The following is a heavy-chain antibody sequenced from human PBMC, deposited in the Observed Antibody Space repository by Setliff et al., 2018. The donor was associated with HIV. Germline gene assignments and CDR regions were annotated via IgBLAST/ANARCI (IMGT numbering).Heavy chain of an antibody. CDR1: GYNFSTYA. V-gene: IGHV1-3*03. CDR2: MNAATGKT. Sequence: ASVKVSCKAFGYNFSTYALHWVRQAPGQRLEWMGWMNAATGKTKYSEDFQDRITFTRDTSAKIGYLELTELRSSDMATYYCVRVRVGGSLYFDYWGQGTPVTVSS. CDR3: VRVRVGGSLYFDY. D-gene: IGHD1-26*01. J-gene: IGHJ4*02.